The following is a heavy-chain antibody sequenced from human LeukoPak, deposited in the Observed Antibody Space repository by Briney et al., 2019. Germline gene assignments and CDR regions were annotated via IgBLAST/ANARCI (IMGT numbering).Heavy chain of an antibody. CDR2: ISGSGGST. V-gene: IGHV3-23*01. CDR3: AKSIVVVVAVWYFDL. CDR1: GFTFSDYY. D-gene: IGHD2-15*01. Sequence: GGSLRLSCAASGFTFSDYYMSWIRQAPGKGLEWVSVISGSGGSTHYADSVKGRFTISRDNSKNTLYLQMNSLRAEDTAVYYCAKSIVVVVAVWYFDLWGRGALVTVSS. J-gene: IGHJ2*01.